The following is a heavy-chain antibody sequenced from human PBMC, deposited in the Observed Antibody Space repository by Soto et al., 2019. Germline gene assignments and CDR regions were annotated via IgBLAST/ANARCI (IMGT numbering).Heavy chain of an antibody. CDR1: GFTFSNYA. D-gene: IGHD1-1*01. J-gene: IGHJ6*04. CDR3: DNDPAGVYTWEIHWTDKEPFSASNGLEV. Sequence: PGGSLRLSCSASGFTFSNYAMRWVRQAPGKGLEYVSVISDSGGSTFYADSVEGRFTISRDNSKKTLYLQLRSLSREDMAVYYFDNDPAGVYTWEIHWTDKEPFSASNGLEVRSKGYTGSVS. V-gene: IGHV3-64D*09. CDR2: ISDSGGST.